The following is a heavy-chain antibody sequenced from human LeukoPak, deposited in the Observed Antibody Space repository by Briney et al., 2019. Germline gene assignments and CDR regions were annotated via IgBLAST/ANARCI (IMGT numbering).Heavy chain of an antibody. Sequence: SETLSLTCTVSGGSISTHYWSWIRQPPGKGLEWIGNIYYSGITNYNPSLKSRVTLSVDTSKTQFSLKLSSVTAADTAVYYCARGVVPAAMYAWFDPWGQGTLVTVSS. CDR1: GGSISTHY. V-gene: IGHV4-59*11. D-gene: IGHD2-2*01. CDR2: IYYSGIT. CDR3: ARGVVPAAMYAWFDP. J-gene: IGHJ5*02.